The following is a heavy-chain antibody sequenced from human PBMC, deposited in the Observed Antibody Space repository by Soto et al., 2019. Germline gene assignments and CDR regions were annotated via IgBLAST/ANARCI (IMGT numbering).Heavy chain of an antibody. CDR1: GFSLSNAGLG. V-gene: IGHV2-26*01. Sequence: QVTVKESGPVLVKPTETLTLTCTVSGFSLSNAGLGVSWIRQPPGKALEWLAHIFSNDEKSYSTSLKSRLTISKATSKSQVVLITTNMDPVDTATYYCASTYTTSWYWFDPWGQGTLVTVSS. CDR2: IFSNDEK. CDR3: ASTYTTSWYWFDP. J-gene: IGHJ5*02. D-gene: IGHD6-13*01.